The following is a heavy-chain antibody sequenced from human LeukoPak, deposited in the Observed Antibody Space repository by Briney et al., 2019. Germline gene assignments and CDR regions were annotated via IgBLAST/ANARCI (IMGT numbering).Heavy chain of an antibody. J-gene: IGHJ4*02. CDR2: ISSSSSYI. D-gene: IGHD3-22*01. CDR1: GFTFSDYY. CDR3: ARDQGYYDSSGFIDY. V-gene: IGHV3-11*06. Sequence: GGSLRLSCAASGFTFSDYYMSWIRQAPGKGLEWVSSISSSSSYIYYADSVKGRFTISRDNAKNSLYLQMNSLRAEDTAVYYCARDQGYYDSSGFIDYWGQGTLVTVSS.